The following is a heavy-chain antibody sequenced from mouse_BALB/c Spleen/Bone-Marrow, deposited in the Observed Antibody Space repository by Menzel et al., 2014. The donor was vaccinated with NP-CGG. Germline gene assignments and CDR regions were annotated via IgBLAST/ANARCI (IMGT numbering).Heavy chain of an antibody. Sequence: EVMLVESGGDLVKPGGSLKLSCAASGFTFSSYGMSWVRQTPDKRLEWVATISTGGSQTYYTDSVKGRFTISRDNAKNTLYLQMSSLKSEDSAIYYCARRGYDNSYWYFGGWGAGTTVTVSS. J-gene: IGHJ1*01. D-gene: IGHD2-3*01. V-gene: IGHV5-6*02. CDR3: ARRGYDNSYWYFGG. CDR2: ISTGGSQT. CDR1: GFTFSSYG.